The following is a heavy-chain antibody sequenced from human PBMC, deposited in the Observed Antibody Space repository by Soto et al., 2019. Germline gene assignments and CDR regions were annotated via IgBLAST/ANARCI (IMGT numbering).Heavy chain of an antibody. CDR2: ISRSSSTI. J-gene: IGHJ6*03. D-gene: IGHD6-13*01. V-gene: IGHV3-48*01. CDR1: GFTFSSYR. CDR3: APPAEQQCQYMDV. Sequence: EVQLVESGGGLVQPGGSLRLSCAASGFTFSSYRMNWVRQAPGKGLEWVSYISRSSSTIYYADSVKGRFTISRDNAKNSLYLQMNSLSAEDTAVYYCAPPAEQQCQYMDVWGKGTTVTVSS.